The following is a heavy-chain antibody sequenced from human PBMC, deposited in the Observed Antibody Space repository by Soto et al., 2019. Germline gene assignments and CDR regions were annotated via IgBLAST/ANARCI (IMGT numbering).Heavy chain of an antibody. D-gene: IGHD4-4*01. CDR3: ARSMTTVTTDGAFDI. CDR1: GYTFTTYW. CDR2: IYPGDSDT. J-gene: IGHJ3*02. V-gene: IGHV5-51*01. Sequence: GESLKISCNGSGYTFTTYWIGCVRQMPGKGLEWMGIIYPGDSDTRYSPSFQGQVTISADKSINTAYLQWSSLKASDTAMYYCARSMTTVTTDGAFDIWGQGTMVTVS.